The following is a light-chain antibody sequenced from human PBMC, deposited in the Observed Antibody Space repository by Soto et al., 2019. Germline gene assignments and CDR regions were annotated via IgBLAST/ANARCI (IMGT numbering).Light chain of an antibody. Sequence: ESVLTQSPGTLSLSAGERATLSCRASQSVTSNYLAWYQQRPGQAPRLLIYGASTRATGIPDRFSGSGSGTDFTLTISRLEPEDFAVYYCQQYGTSPTWTFGQGTKVEIK. V-gene: IGKV3-20*01. CDR1: QSVTSNY. J-gene: IGKJ1*01. CDR3: QQYGTSPTWT. CDR2: GAS.